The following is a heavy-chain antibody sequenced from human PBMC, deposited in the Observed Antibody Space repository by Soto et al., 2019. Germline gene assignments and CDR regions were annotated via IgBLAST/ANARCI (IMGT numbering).Heavy chain of an antibody. J-gene: IGHJ4*02. CDR3: ARGGGSPDY. Sequence: QLQLQESGPGLVKPSETLSLTCTVSGGSVNSYYFSWIRQPPGKGLEWIGYIYYSGSTNYNPSLKIRVTISIHTSKNQFSLKLTSVTAADTAVYFCARGGGSPDYWGQGTLVTVSS. D-gene: IGHD1-26*01. V-gene: IGHV4-59*02. CDR2: IYYSGST. CDR1: GGSVNSYY.